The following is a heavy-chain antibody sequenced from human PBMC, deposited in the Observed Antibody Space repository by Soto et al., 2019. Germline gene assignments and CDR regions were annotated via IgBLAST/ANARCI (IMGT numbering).Heavy chain of an antibody. V-gene: IGHV1-69*12. Sequence: QVQLVQSGAEVKKPGSSVKVSCKASGGTFSSYAISWVRQAPGQGLEWMGGIIPIFGTANYAQKFQGRVTITADESTSTAYMELGCRRAEARAVYYWARSHGYGSNTIDYWGQGALVTVS. CDR2: IIPIFGTA. D-gene: IGHD5-18*01. J-gene: IGHJ4*02. CDR1: GGTFSSYA. CDR3: ARSHGYGSNTIDY.